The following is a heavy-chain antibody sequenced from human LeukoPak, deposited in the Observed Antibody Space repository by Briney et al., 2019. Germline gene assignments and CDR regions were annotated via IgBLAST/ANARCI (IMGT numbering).Heavy chain of an antibody. CDR1: GVSISSSSYY. CDR2: IYYSGST. CDR3: ARDWATVTELDY. D-gene: IGHD4-17*01. J-gene: IGHJ4*02. Sequence: SETLSLTCTVSGVSISSSSYYWGWIRQPPGKGLEWIGSIYYSGSTYYNPSLKSRVTISVDTSKNQFSLKLSSVTAADTAVYYCARDWATVTELDYWGQGTLVTVSS. V-gene: IGHV4-39*02.